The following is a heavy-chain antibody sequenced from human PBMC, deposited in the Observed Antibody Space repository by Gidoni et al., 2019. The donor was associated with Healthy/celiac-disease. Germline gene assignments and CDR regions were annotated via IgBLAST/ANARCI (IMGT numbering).Heavy chain of an antibody. CDR3: ARGVFMVRADY. CDR2: INHSGST. J-gene: IGHJ4*02. Sequence: QVQLQQWGAGLLKPSETLSLTCAVYGGSFSGYYWSWIRQPPGKGLEWIGEINHSGSTNYNPSLKSRVTISVDTSKNQFSLKLSSVTAADTAVYYCARGVFMVRADYWGQGTLVTVSS. V-gene: IGHV4-34*01. CDR1: GGSFSGYY. D-gene: IGHD3-10*01.